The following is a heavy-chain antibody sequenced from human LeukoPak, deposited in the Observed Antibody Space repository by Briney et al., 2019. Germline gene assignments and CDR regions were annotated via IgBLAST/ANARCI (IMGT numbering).Heavy chain of an antibody. CDR3: ARESDSSGYYYNDY. Sequence: GGSLRLSCAASGFTFSSYAMLWVRQAPGKGLEWVAVISYDGSNKYYADSVKGRFTISRDNSKNTLYLQMNSLRAEDTAVYYCARESDSSGYYYNDYWGQGTLVTVSS. D-gene: IGHD3-22*01. J-gene: IGHJ4*02. CDR1: GFTFSSYA. V-gene: IGHV3-30-3*01. CDR2: ISYDGSNK.